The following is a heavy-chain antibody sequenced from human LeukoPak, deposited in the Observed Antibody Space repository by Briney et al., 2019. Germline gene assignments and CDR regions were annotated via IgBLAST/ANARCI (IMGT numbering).Heavy chain of an antibody. CDR2: ISYDGSNK. D-gene: IGHD1-26*01. V-gene: IGHV3-30-3*01. CDR1: GFTFSSYA. Sequence: GGSLRLSCAASGFTFSSYAMHWVRQAPGKGLEWVAVISYDGSNKYYADSVKGRFTISRDNAKNSLYLQMNSLRAEDTAVYYCARGRGSHGWGQGTLVTVSS. J-gene: IGHJ4*02. CDR3: ARGRGSHG.